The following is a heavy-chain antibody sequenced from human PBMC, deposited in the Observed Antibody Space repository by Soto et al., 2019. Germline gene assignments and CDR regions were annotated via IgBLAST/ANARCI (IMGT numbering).Heavy chain of an antibody. V-gene: IGHV3-33*01. CDR1: GFTFSSYG. D-gene: IGHD3-22*01. CDR2: IWSDGSNK. CDR3: ASDYYDSSGYYPL. J-gene: IGHJ4*02. Sequence: QVQLVESGGGVVQPGRSLRLSCAASGFTFSSYGMPWVRQAPGKGLEWVAVIWSDGSNKYYADSVKGRFTISRDNSKNTMNLQMNSLRAEDTSVYYCASDYYDSSGYYPLGGQGTLVTVSS.